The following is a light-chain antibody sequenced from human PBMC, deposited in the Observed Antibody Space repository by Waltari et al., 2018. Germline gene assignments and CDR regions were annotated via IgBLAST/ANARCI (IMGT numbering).Light chain of an antibody. Sequence: QLVLTQSPSASASLGASVKLTCTLSSGHSTNVIAWLQKRPEKGPRYLMKVNSDGSHHKGDVFPDRCLGSSSGAERYLTISSLQSEDEADYYCQTGGHGTWVFGGGTKLTVL. CDR1: SGHSTNV. J-gene: IGLJ3*02. CDR2: VNSDGSH. V-gene: IGLV4-69*01. CDR3: QTGGHGTWV.